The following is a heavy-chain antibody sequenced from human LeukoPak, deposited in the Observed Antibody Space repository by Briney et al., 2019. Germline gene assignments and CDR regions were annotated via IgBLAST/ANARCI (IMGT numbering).Heavy chain of an antibody. D-gene: IGHD3-16*01. CDR1: GGSISSYY. V-gene: IGHV4-59*01. CDR2: IYYSGST. Sequence: SETLSLTCTVSGGSISSYYWSWIRQPPGKGLEWIGYIYYSGSTNYNPSLKSRVTISVDTSKNQFSLKLSSVTAADTAVYYCASRGLISDAFDIWGQGTMVTVSS. J-gene: IGHJ3*02. CDR3: ASRGLISDAFDI.